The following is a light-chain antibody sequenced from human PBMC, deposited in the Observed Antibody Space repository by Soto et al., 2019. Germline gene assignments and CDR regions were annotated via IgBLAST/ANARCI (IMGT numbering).Light chain of an antibody. CDR2: AAS. Sequence: DIQMTQSPSSLSASVGDRVTITCRASQTIGNYLNWYQQKPGKAPTVLIYAASTLQSGVPSRFSGSGSGTDFTLTISSLQPEDFAVYYCQQYNNWPFTFGGGTKVDIK. J-gene: IGKJ4*01. V-gene: IGKV1-39*01. CDR3: QQYNNWPFT. CDR1: QTIGNY.